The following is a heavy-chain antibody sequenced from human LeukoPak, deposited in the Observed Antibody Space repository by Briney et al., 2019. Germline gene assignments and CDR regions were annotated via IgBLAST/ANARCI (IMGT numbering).Heavy chain of an antibody. V-gene: IGHV3-30*04. CDR2: ISYDGSNK. CDR3: AIPGTYGGPGFRDY. CDR1: GFTFSSYA. D-gene: IGHD4/OR15-4a*01. J-gene: IGHJ4*02. Sequence: GGSLRLSCAASGFTFSSYAMHWVRQAPGKGLEWVAVISYDGSNKYYADSVKGRFTISRDNSKNTLYLQMNSLRAEDAAVYYCAIPGTYGGPGFRDYWGQGTLVTVSS.